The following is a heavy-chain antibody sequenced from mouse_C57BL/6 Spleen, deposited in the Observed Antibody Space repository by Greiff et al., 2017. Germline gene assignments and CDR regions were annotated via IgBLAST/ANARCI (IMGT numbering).Heavy chain of an antibody. CDR2: IWSGGST. Sequence: VQLQQSGPGLVQPSQSLSITCTVSGFSLTSYGVHWVRQSPGKGLDWLGVIWSGGSTDYNAAFIARLSISKDNSKSQVFVKMNSLQADDTAIYYCARELLRYFDVWGTGTTVTVSS. J-gene: IGHJ1*03. D-gene: IGHD1-1*01. V-gene: IGHV2-2*01. CDR1: GFSLTSYG. CDR3: ARELLRYFDV.